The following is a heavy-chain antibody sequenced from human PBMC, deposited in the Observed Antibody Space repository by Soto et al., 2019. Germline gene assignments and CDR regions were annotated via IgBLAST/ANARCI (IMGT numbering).Heavy chain of an antibody. J-gene: IGHJ5*02. CDR2: INHSGST. D-gene: IGHD6-6*01. CDR3: ARKARRAEPLAARGGWFDP. CDR1: GGSFSGYY. Sequence: SETLSLTCAVYGGSFSGYYWSWIRQPPGKGLEWIGEINHSGSTNYNPSLKSRVTISVDTSKNQFSLKLSSVTAADTAVYYCARKARRAEPLAARGGWFDPCGPGTQDTVSS. V-gene: IGHV4-34*01.